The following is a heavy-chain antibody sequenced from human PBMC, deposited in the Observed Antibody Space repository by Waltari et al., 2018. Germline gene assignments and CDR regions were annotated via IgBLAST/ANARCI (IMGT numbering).Heavy chain of an antibody. D-gene: IGHD2-2*02. V-gene: IGHV4-34*01. CDR3: ARSTPATAIGN. CDR1: GGSFSGYY. CDR2: INHSGST. Sequence: QVQLQQWGAGLLKPSETLSLTCAVYGGSFSGYYWSWIRQPPGKGLEWIGEINHSGSTNDNPSLKSRVTISVDTSKNQFSLKLSSVTAADTAVYYCARSTPATAIGNWGQGTLVTVSS. J-gene: IGHJ4*02.